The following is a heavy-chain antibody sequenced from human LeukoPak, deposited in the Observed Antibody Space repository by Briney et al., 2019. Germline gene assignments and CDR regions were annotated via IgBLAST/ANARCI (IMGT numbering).Heavy chain of an antibody. Sequence: GGSLRLSCAASGFSLSTYAIHWVRQAPGKGLEWLTVMSYDGSNEYFADSVRGRFTVPKDNSRNTVYLQMNSLRAEDTAVYYCARSGGVRSNWIHLTPWGRGTLVTVSS. CDR1: GFSLSTYA. D-gene: IGHD5-18*01. J-gene: IGHJ4*02. V-gene: IGHV3-30-3*01. CDR3: ARSGGVRSNWIHLTP. CDR2: MSYDGSNE.